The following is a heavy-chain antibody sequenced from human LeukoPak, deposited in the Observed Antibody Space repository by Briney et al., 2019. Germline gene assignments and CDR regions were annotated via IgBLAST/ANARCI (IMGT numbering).Heavy chain of an antibody. D-gene: IGHD2-2*01. V-gene: IGHV5-51*01. CDR3: ARSHCSSTSCYVVDAFDI. J-gene: IGHJ3*02. CDR1: GYSFTSYW. Sequence: GESLKISCKGSGYSFTSYWIGWVRQMPGKGLEWMGIIYPGDSDTRYSPSFQGQVTISADKSISTAYLQWSSLKASDTAMYYCARSHCSSTSCYVVDAFDIWGQGTMVTASS. CDR2: IYPGDSDT.